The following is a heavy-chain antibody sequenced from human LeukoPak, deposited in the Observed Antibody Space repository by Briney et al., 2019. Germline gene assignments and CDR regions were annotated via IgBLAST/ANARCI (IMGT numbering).Heavy chain of an antibody. V-gene: IGHV1-69*01. Sequence: SVKVSCKASGGTFSSYAISWVRQAPGQGLEWMGGIIPILGTANYAQKFQGRVTITADESTSTAYMELSSLRSEDTAVYYCARDSGYGMTSFDYWGQGTLVTVSS. J-gene: IGHJ4*02. CDR1: GGTFSSYA. CDR2: IIPILGTA. CDR3: ARDSGYGMTSFDY. D-gene: IGHD5-12*01.